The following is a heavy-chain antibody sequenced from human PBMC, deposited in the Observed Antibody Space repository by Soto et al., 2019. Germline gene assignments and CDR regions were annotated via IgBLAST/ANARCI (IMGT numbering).Heavy chain of an antibody. Sequence: EVQLVESGGGLVQPGRSLRLSCAASGFTFDVYAMHWVRQAPGKGLEWVSGISWNSGRLGYADSVKGRFTISRDNAKNCLFLQMNILRAEDTALYYCAKGVGSGYGVGSCYAGFDYWGQGTLVTGSS. J-gene: IGHJ4*02. CDR3: AKGVGSGYGVGSCYAGFDY. CDR1: GFTFDVYA. D-gene: IGHD2-15*01. CDR2: ISWNSGRL. V-gene: IGHV3-9*01.